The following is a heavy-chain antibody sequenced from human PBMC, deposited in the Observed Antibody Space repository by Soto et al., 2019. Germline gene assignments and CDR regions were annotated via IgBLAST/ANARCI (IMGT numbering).Heavy chain of an antibody. Sequence: VQLVESGGGVVQPGRSLRLSCAASGFTFSSYAMSWVRQAPGKGLEWVSAISGSGGSTDYADSVKGRFTTSRDKSENTLYLQMDSKRAEDTAVYYCAKGDCSSTSCYYGMDVWGQGTTVTVSS. CDR2: ISGSGGST. V-gene: IGHV3-23*04. D-gene: IGHD2-2*01. CDR1: GFTFSSYA. J-gene: IGHJ6*02. CDR3: AKGDCSSTSCYYGMDV.